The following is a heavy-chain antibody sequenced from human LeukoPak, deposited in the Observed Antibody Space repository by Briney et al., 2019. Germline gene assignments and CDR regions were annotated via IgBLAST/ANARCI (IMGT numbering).Heavy chain of an antibody. J-gene: IGHJ4*02. Sequence: PGGSLRLSCAASGFTFSSYAMSWVRQAPGKGLEWVSGISWNSGSIGYADSVKGRFTISRDNAKDSLYLQMNSLRAEDTAVYYCARDKGPYYYGSVPFDYWGQGTLVTVSS. CDR1: GFTFSSYA. V-gene: IGHV3-9*01. CDR3: ARDKGPYYYGSVPFDY. CDR2: ISWNSGSI. D-gene: IGHD3-10*01.